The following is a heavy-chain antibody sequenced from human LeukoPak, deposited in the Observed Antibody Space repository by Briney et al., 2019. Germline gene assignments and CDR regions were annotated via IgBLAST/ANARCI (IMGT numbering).Heavy chain of an antibody. CDR1: GYTFTSYD. V-gene: IGHV1-8*03. Sequence: ASVKVSCKASGYTFTSYDINWVRQATGQGLEWMGWMNPNSGNTGYAQKFQGRVTITRNTSISTAYMELSSLGSEDTAVYYCARGHYPRDRFDPWGQGTLVTVSS. CDR2: MNPNSGNT. D-gene: IGHD1-26*01. J-gene: IGHJ5*02. CDR3: ARGHYPRDRFDP.